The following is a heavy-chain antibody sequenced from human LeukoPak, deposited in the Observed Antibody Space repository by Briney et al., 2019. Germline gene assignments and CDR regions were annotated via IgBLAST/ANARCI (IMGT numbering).Heavy chain of an antibody. Sequence: GESLKISCKGSGYRFNSYWIGWVRQMPGKGLEWMGVIYGGDSETRYSPSFQGHVTISADKSISTAYLQWSSLKASDTAMYYCARLSGELEAHFGFWGQGTPVTVPS. J-gene: IGHJ4*02. CDR1: GYRFNSYW. CDR2: IYGGDSET. D-gene: IGHD3-3*01. CDR3: ARLSGELEAHFGF. V-gene: IGHV5-51*01.